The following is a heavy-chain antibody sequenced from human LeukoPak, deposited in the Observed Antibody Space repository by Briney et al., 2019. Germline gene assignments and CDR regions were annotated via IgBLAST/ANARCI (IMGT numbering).Heavy chain of an antibody. Sequence: GGSLRLSCAASGFTFSTYAMHWVRQAPGKGLEWVANIKQDGGTKHYADSLRGRFTISRDNPKNSLYLQMNSLRSDDTALYYCARDTVGSLDYWGQGILVTVAS. J-gene: IGHJ4*02. CDR3: ARDTVGSLDY. CDR2: IKQDGGTK. V-gene: IGHV3-7*01. D-gene: IGHD2-8*02. CDR1: GFTFSTYA.